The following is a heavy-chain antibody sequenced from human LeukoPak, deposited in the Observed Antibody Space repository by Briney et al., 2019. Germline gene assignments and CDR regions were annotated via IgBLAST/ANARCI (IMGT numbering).Heavy chain of an antibody. Sequence: PGGSLRLSCAASGFTVSDNYMSCLRQAPGKGLEWVSDIYSDGSTYYADSVKGRFTISRDNSKNTVYLQMNSLRAEDTAVYYCARDPGYSYGYDYWGQGTLVTVSS. J-gene: IGHJ4*02. D-gene: IGHD5-18*01. V-gene: IGHV3-66*01. CDR1: GFTVSDNY. CDR2: IYSDGST. CDR3: ARDPGYSYGYDY.